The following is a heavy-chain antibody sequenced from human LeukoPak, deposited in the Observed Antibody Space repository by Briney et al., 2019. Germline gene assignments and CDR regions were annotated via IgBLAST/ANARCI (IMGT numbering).Heavy chain of an antibody. D-gene: IGHD3-22*01. V-gene: IGHV1-2*04. J-gene: IGHJ3*02. CDR2: INPNSGGT. Sequence: ASVKVSCKASGYTFTGYYMHWVRQAPGQGLEWMGWINPNSGGTNYAQKFQGWVTMTTDTSTSTAYMELRSLRSDDTAVYYCARDGSAEDYYDSSGYRAFDIWGQGTMVTVSS. CDR1: GYTFTGYY. CDR3: ARDGSAEDYYDSSGYRAFDI.